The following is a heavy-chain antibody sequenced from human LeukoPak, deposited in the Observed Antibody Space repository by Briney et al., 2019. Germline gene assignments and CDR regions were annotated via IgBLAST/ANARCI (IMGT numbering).Heavy chain of an antibody. J-gene: IGHJ4*02. CDR3: ARGEHEGSGYWGYYFDQ. Sequence: SEALSLICTVSGGYISSGSYCWSWIRQPAGHGLEWIGRIHSSGSTNYNPSLKSRVTISVDTSEHHFSLTVTSVTAADTAVYYCARGEHEGSGYWGYYFDQWGQGTLVTVSS. CDR1: GGYISSGSYC. CDR2: IHSSGST. D-gene: IGHD3-22*01. V-gene: IGHV4-61*02.